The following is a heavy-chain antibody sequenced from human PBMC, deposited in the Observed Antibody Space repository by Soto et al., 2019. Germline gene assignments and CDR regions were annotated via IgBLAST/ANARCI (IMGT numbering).Heavy chain of an antibody. CDR3: ARAVAGTIWFDP. CDR2: IGTAGDT. J-gene: IGHJ5*02. D-gene: IGHD6-19*01. V-gene: IGHV3-13*01. CDR1: GFTFSIYD. Sequence: PGGSLRLSCAASGFTFSIYDMHWVRQATGKGLEWVSAIGTAGDTYYPGSVKGRFTISRENAKNSLYLQMNSLRAGDTAVYYCARAVAGTIWFDPWGQGTLVTVSS.